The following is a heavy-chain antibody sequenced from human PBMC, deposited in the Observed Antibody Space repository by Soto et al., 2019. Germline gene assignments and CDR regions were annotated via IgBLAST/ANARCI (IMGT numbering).Heavy chain of an antibody. Sequence: QVQLVQSGAEVKKPGASVNVSCKASGYTFTSYDINWVRQATGQGLEWMGWMNPNSGNTGYAQKFQGRVTMTRNTSRSTAYMELRSLRSEDTAVYYCTRAIEYYYDSSGYYSPENAFYIWCQGTMVTVSS. CDR3: TRAIEYYYDSSGYYSPENAFYI. D-gene: IGHD3-22*01. V-gene: IGHV1-8*01. CDR2: MNPNSGNT. CDR1: GYTFTSYD. J-gene: IGHJ3*02.